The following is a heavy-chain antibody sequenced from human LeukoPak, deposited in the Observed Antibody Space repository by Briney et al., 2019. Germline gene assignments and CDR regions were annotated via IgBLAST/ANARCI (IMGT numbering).Heavy chain of an antibody. CDR1: GGSISSYY. CDR3: AREAWYSSGWGGFDL. Sequence: SETLSLTCTVSGGSISSYYWSWIRQPPGKGLEWIGYIYYSGSTNYNPSLKSRVTISVDTSKNQFSLKLSSVTAADTAVYYCAREAWYSSGWGGFDLWGRGTLVTVSS. D-gene: IGHD6-19*01. CDR2: IYYSGST. V-gene: IGHV4-59*01. J-gene: IGHJ2*01.